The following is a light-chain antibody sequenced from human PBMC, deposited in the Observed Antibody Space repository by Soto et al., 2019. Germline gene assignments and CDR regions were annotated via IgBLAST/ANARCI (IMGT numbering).Light chain of an antibody. Sequence: EIVMTQSPATLSLSPGERATLSFRASQSVSNNYLAWYQQKPGQAPRLLIYGASNRATGIPDRFNGSGSGTDFTLTISRLEPEDFAVYYCQQYGSSGTFGQGTKVDIK. CDR3: QQYGSSGT. CDR1: QSVSNNY. V-gene: IGKV3-20*01. J-gene: IGKJ1*01. CDR2: GAS.